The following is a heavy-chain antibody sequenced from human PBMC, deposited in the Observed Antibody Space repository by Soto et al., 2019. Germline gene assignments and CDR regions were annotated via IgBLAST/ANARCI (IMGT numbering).Heavy chain of an antibody. Sequence: GGSLRLSCAASGFTIKNYWMHWVRQVPGKGLMWVSRINGDGSSTNYVDSVKGRLTISRDDAKNTVYLQMNSLRAEDTAVYYCARDSAYAMDVWGQGTTVIVSS. CDR1: GFTIKNYW. J-gene: IGHJ6*02. CDR3: ARDSAYAMDV. CDR2: INGDGSST. V-gene: IGHV3-74*01. D-gene: IGHD3-22*01.